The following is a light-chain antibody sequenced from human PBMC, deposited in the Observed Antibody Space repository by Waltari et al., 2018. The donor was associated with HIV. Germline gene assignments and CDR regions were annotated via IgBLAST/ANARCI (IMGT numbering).Light chain of an antibody. CDR2: ASN. J-gene: IGLJ2*01. CDR1: SSNIGRNT. CDR3: AAWDDSVNGYVV. Sequence: QSVLIQPPSTSGTPGQRVTISCSGSSSNIGRNTVNWYQQVPGPAPNFLIYASNQRPSGVPDRFSGSKSGTSASLAISGLQSEDEADYYCAAWDDSVNGYVVFGGGTKLTVL. V-gene: IGLV1-44*01.